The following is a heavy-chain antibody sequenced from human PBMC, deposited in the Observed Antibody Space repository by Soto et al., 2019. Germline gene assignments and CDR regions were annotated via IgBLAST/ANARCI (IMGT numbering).Heavy chain of an antibody. J-gene: IGHJ4*02. Sequence: EVHLLESGGGLVQPGGSLRLSCAASGFTFSTYAMSWVRQAPGKGLEWVSAISGSGGSTYYADSVKGRFTISRDNSKNTLYLQMNSLRVEDTAVYYCAKRRGLGSGSYGLDYWGQGTLVTVSS. CDR2: ISGSGGST. D-gene: IGHD3-10*01. CDR3: AKRRGLGSGSYGLDY. V-gene: IGHV3-23*01. CDR1: GFTFSTYA.